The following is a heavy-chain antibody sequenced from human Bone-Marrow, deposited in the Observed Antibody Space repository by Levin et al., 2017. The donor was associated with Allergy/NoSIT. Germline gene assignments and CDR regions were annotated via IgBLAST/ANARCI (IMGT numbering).Heavy chain of an antibody. Sequence: GESLKISCKVSGFSLSELSMHWVRQSPGKGLEWMGGFDPRSDETIYSQRFQGRVSMTEDKSTETGYLEVRSLTTEDTALYYCATHLRFSYSEASGLHAFDVWGRGTMVTVSS. V-gene: IGHV1-24*01. CDR3: ATHLRFSYSEASGLHAFDV. D-gene: IGHD2-15*01. CDR1: GFSLSELS. CDR2: FDPRSDET. J-gene: IGHJ3*01.